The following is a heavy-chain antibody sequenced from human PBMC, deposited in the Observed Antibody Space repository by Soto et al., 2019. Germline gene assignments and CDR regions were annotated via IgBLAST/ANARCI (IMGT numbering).Heavy chain of an antibody. D-gene: IGHD1-20*01. CDR2: INSDASTI. CDR1: GFTFSNYW. V-gene: IGHV3-74*03. J-gene: IGHJ6*02. CDR3: ARDKWNYYNYYGMDV. Sequence: DVQLVESGGGLVQPGGSLRLSCAASGFTFSNYWMHWVRQAPGKGLVWVAYINSDASTIKYADSVKGRFTISRDNARNTLYLQMNSLRGDDTAVYYCARDKWNYYNYYGMDVWGQGNRVPV.